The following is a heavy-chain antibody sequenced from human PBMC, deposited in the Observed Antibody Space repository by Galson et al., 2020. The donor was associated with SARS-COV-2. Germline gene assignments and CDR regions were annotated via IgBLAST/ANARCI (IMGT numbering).Heavy chain of an antibody. D-gene: IGHD3-22*01. CDR3: APSIIVPGTLDY. V-gene: IGHV3-33*01. CDR2: IWSDENHT. CDR1: GFTFSTYA. Sequence: SCAASGFTFSTYAMHWVRQAPGKGLEWVAVIWSDENHTYYADSVKGRFTISRDNSKNTVNLQMNSLRAEDTAVYYCAPSIIVPGTLDYWGQGTLVSVSS. J-gene: IGHJ4*02.